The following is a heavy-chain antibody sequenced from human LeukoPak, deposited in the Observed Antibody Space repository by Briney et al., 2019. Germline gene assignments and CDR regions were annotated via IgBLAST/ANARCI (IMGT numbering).Heavy chain of an antibody. D-gene: IGHD3-22*01. Sequence: PSETLSLTYTVSGGSISSSSYYWGWIRQPPGKGLEWIGSIYYSGSTYYNPSLKSRVTISVDTSKNQFSLKLSSVTAADTAVYYCARDRYYYDSSGYHMDVWGKGTTVTVSS. V-gene: IGHV4-39*07. CDR3: ARDRYYYDSSGYHMDV. CDR2: IYYSGST. CDR1: GGSISSSSYY. J-gene: IGHJ6*03.